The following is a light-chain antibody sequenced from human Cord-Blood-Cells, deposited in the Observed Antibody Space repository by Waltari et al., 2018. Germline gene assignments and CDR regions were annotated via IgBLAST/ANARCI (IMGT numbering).Light chain of an antibody. V-gene: IGKV3-15*01. Sequence: EIVMTQSPATLSVSPGERATLSCRASQSVSSNLAWYQQKPGQAPRLLIYCASTKATGIPARFSGSGSDTEFTLTISSLQSEDFAVYYCQQYNNWPPLTFGQGTKVEIK. CDR2: CAS. J-gene: IGKJ1*01. CDR3: QQYNNWPPLT. CDR1: QSVSSN.